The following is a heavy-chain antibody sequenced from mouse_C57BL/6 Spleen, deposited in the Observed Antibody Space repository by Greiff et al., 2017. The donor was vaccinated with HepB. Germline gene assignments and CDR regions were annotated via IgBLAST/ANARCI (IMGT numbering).Heavy chain of an antibody. CDR2: ISYDGSN. J-gene: IGHJ3*01. V-gene: IGHV3-6*01. CDR3: ARDQGLYYYGSGGFAY. Sequence: VQLKESGPGLVKPSQSLSLTCSVTGYSITSGYYWNWIRQFPGNKLEWMGYISYDGSNNYNPSLKNRISITRDTSKNQFFLKLNSVTTEDTATYYCARDQGLYYYGSGGFAYWGQGTLVTVSA. CDR1: GYSITSGYY. D-gene: IGHD1-1*01.